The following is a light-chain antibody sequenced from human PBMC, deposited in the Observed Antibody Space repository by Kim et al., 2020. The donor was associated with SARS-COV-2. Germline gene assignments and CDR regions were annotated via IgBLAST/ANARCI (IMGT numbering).Light chain of an antibody. J-gene: IGLJ3*02. CDR1: DIGSQS. V-gene: IGLV3-21*02. CDR2: NDS. CDR3: QVWDSTSDHPWV. Sequence: PGQTAMIPCGGEDIGSQSVHWCQQKPGQAPVLVIQNDSDRPSGISERFSGSNSGNTATLAISRVEADDEADYFCQVWDSTSDHPWVFGGGTKLTVL.